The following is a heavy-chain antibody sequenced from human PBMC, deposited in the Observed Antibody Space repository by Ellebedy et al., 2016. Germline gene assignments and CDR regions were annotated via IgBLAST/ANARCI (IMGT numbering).Heavy chain of an antibody. CDR2: IFYSGST. V-gene: IGHV4-39*01. Sequence: SETLSLTXTVSGGSISSSSYYWGWTRQSPGKGLEWIGSIFYSGSTYYNPSLKSRVTVYVDTSKNQFSLKVTSVTAADTAVYYCARGAGNYYYMDVWGKGTTVTVSS. CDR3: ARGAGNYYYMDV. CDR1: GGSISSSSYY. D-gene: IGHD3-10*01. J-gene: IGHJ6*03.